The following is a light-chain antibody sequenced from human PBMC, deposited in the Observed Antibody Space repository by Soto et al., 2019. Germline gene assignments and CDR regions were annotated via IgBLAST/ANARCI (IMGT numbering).Light chain of an antibody. CDR3: QQRYTLIT. Sequence: RQSPSTLSMSPGERATLSGRASQNIDNFLVWSQQEPGQVPRLLIYDASKRATGIPTRFIGSGSGTDFTLTISSLAAEDVAVYCCQQRYTLITFGPGTKVDI. CDR1: QNIDNF. J-gene: IGKJ3*01. CDR2: DAS. V-gene: IGKV3-11*01.